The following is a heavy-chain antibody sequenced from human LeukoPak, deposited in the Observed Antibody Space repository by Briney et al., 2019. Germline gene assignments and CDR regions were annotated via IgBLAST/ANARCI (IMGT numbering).Heavy chain of an antibody. J-gene: IGHJ4*02. CDR3: ARSPPKNDY. CDR1: GFTFSSYS. Sequence: GGSLRLSCAASGFTFSSYSMNWVRQATGKGLEWISYISSSSSIIYYGDSVKGRFTTSRDNAKSSLYLQMNSLRDEDTAEYYCARSPPKNDYWGQGALVTVSS. CDR2: ISSSSSII. V-gene: IGHV3-48*02.